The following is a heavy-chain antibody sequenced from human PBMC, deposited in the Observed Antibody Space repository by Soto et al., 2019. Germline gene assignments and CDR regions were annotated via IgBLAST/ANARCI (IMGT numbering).Heavy chain of an antibody. Sequence: QVQLVQSGAEVKKPGSSVKVSCKASGGTFSSYAISWVRQAPGQGLEWMGGIIPIFGTANYAQKFQGRVTINADDSTSTAYMELSSLRSQDTDVYYCARGVTGRAEYLQHWGQGTLVTVSS. J-gene: IGHJ1*01. CDR1: GGTFSSYA. CDR3: ARGVTGRAEYLQH. V-gene: IGHV1-69*12. CDR2: IIPIFGTA.